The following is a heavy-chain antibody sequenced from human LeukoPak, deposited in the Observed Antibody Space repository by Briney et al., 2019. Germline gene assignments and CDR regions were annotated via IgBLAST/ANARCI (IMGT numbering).Heavy chain of an antibody. Sequence: ASVKVSCKASGYTFTSYDINWVRQAPGQGLEWMGWMNPNSGNTGYAQKFQGRVTITRNTSISTAYMELSSLRSEDTAVYYCAREFGEPSHSFDYWGQGTLVTVSS. CDR3: AREFGEPSHSFDY. J-gene: IGHJ4*02. V-gene: IGHV1-8*03. CDR2: MNPNSGNT. D-gene: IGHD3-10*01. CDR1: GYTFTSYD.